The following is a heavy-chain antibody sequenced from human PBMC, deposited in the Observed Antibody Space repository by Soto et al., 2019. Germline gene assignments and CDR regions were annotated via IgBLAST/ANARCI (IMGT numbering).Heavy chain of an antibody. CDR1: GGSISKSNYF. CDR2: ILYTGTT. Sequence: QLQLHESGPGLVKSSETLSLTCTVSGGSISKSNYFWGWIRQAPGKGLEWIASILYTGTTSYNSSLKSRVAISVETSTNQFSLQLNSVTAADTAVYYCARLGWGNGDSDYWGQGTLVTVSS. V-gene: IGHV4-39*01. D-gene: IGHD2-21*01. CDR3: ARLGWGNGDSDY. J-gene: IGHJ4*02.